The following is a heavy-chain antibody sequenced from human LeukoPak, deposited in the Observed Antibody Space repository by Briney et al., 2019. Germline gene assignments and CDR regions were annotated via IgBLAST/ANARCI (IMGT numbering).Heavy chain of an antibody. V-gene: IGHV3-30*02. D-gene: IGHD6-13*01. CDR1: GFTFSSYG. CDR2: IRYDGSNK. J-gene: IGHJ4*02. Sequence: GGSLRLSCAASGFTFSSYGMHWVRQAPGKGLERVAFIRYDGSNKYYADSVKGRFTISRDNSKNTLYLQMNSLRAEDTAVYYCAKEYTGSSSWFDYWGQGTLVTVSS. CDR3: AKEYTGSSSWFDY.